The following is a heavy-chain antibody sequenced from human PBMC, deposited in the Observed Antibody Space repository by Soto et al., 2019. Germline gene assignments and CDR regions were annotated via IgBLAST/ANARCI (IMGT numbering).Heavy chain of an antibody. CDR1: GYTFTSYD. CDR3: ARMRLGYCSGGSCYPQYNWFDP. CDR2: MNPNSGNT. V-gene: IGHV1-8*01. J-gene: IGHJ5*02. D-gene: IGHD2-15*01. Sequence: ASVKVSCKASGYTFTSYDINWVRQATGQGLEWMGWMNPNSGNTGYAQKFQGRVTMTRNTSINTAYMELSSLRSEDTAMYYCARMRLGYCSGGSCYPQYNWFDPWGQGTLVTVSS.